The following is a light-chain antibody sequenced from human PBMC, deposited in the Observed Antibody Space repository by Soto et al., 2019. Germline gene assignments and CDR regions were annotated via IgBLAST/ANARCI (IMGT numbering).Light chain of an antibody. Sequence: EVVMTQSPATLSVSPGERATLSCRATQSVRNNLAWYQQKPGQAPRLLIYGASTRATGIPASLSGRGSGTEFTLTISSLQSEDLAVYYCQQYNNWPGTFGQGTKVDIK. CDR3: QQYNNWPGT. J-gene: IGKJ1*01. CDR2: GAS. V-gene: IGKV3-15*01. CDR1: QSVRNN.